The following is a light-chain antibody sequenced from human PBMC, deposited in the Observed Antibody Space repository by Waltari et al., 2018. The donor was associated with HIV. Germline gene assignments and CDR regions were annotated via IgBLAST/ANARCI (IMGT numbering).Light chain of an antibody. CDR3: GADHGSGSNFAV. V-gene: IGLV9-49*01. CDR2: VGTGGIVG. Sequence: QPVLTQPPSASASLGASVTLTCTLSSGYSNYKVDWYQQRPGKGPRFVMRVGTGGIVGSKGDGIPDRFSVLGSGPNRYLTIKNIQEEDESDYHCGADHGSGSNFAVFGGGTKLTVL. J-gene: IGLJ2*01. CDR1: SGYSNYK.